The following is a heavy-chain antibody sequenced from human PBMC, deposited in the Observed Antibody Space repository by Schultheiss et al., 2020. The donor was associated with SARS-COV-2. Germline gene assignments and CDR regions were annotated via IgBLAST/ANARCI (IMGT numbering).Heavy chain of an antibody. CDR3: ARDLRPDY. CDR1: GFTFSSFY. J-gene: IGHJ4*02. Sequence: GESLKISCAASGFTFSSFYMHWVRQAPGKGLEWLALISFDGGTTYIADSLKGRFTISRDNSKNTMTLHLNSLRAEDTAVYYCARDLRPDYWGQGTLVTVSS. CDR2: ISFDGGTT. V-gene: IGHV3-33*08.